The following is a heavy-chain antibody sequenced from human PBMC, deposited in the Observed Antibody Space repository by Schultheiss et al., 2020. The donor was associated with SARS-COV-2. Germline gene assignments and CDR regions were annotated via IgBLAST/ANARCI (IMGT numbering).Heavy chain of an antibody. CDR1: GYTFTSYD. Sequence: ASVKVSCKASGYTFTSYDINWARQATGQGLEWMGWMNPNSGNTGYAQKFKGRVTMTRDTSISTAYMELSSLRSEDTAVYYCARTDRYSSSWYPYSYYGMDVWGQGTTVTVSS. CDR2: MNPNSGNT. J-gene: IGHJ6*02. D-gene: IGHD6-13*01. V-gene: IGHV1-8*01. CDR3: ARTDRYSSSWYPYSYYGMDV.